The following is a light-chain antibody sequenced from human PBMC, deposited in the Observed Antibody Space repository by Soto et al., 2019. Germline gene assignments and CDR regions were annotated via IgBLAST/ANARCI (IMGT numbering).Light chain of an antibody. V-gene: IGKV3-20*01. CDR2: GAS. J-gene: IGKJ1*01. Sequence: EIVMTQSPATLSFSPGERATLSCRASQSVGYHLAWYQQKPGQAPRLLIYGASNRATGIPDRFSGSGSGTDFTLTISRLEPEDFAVYYCQQYGSSGTFGQGTKVDIK. CDR1: QSVGYH. CDR3: QQYGSSGT.